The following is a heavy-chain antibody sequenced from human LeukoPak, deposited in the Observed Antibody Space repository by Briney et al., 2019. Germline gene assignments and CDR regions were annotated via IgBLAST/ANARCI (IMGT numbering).Heavy chain of an antibody. Sequence: PGGSLRLSCAASGFTFSSYAMSWVRQAPGKGLEWVSAISGSGGSTYYADSVKGRFTISRDNSKNTLYLHMNSLRAEDTAVYYCANVVDRSWYYDYWGQGTLVTVSS. CDR2: ISGSGGST. J-gene: IGHJ4*02. D-gene: IGHD6-13*01. CDR3: ANVVDRSWYYDY. CDR1: GFTFSSYA. V-gene: IGHV3-23*01.